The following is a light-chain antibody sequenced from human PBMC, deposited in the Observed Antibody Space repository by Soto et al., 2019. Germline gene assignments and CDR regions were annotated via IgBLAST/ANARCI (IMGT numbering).Light chain of an antibody. CDR1: QSVSAY. Sequence: EIVLTQSPATLSLSPGERATLSCRASQSVSAYLAWYQQKPGQAPRLLIYGASHRATGIPARFSGSGSGTEFTLTISSLEPEDFVVYYCQQRSNWPPNTFGQGTRLEIK. CDR2: GAS. CDR3: QQRSNWPPNT. J-gene: IGKJ2*01. V-gene: IGKV3-11*01.